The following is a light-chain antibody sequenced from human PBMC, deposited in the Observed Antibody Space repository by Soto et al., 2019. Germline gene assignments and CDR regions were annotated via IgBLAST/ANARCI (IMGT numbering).Light chain of an antibody. V-gene: IGKV2-24*01. CDR1: QSLVHKDGNTY. CDR3: MQATQTPWT. Sequence: IVVTKTPLSSPVALGQAASTSCRSIQSLVHKDGNTYLSWFHQRPGQPPRLLIYKVSVRFSGVPDRFSGSGAGTDFTLTISRVETEDVGVYYCMQATQTPWTFGHGTKVDSK. CDR2: KVS. J-gene: IGKJ1*01.